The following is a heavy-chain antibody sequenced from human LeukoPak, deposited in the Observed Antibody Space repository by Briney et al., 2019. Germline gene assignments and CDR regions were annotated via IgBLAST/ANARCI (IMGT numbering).Heavy chain of an antibody. V-gene: IGHV3-48*04. D-gene: IGHD3-22*01. CDR1: GFTFSSNS. CDR2: ISSTGGTI. J-gene: IGHJ5*02. Sequence: GGSLRLSCAASGFTFSSNSMNWVRQAPGKGLEWVSYISSTGGTIYYADSMKGRFTISRDNAKNTLYLQMNSLRAEDTAVYYCARVLSGSWDWFDPWGQGTLVTVSS. CDR3: ARVLSGSWDWFDP.